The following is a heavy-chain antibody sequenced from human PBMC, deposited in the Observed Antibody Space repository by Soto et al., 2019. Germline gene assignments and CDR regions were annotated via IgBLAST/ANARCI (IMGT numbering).Heavy chain of an antibody. CDR3: ARYRMGTRSYYYGMDV. J-gene: IGHJ6*02. Sequence: SETLSLTCPLSGGSISSYYWSCIRQPPGKGLEWIGYIYYSGSTNYTPTLKSRVTISVDTSKYQFSLKLSSVTAADTSVYSCARYRMGTRSYYYGMDVWGQGTTVTVSS. V-gene: IGHV4-59*01. CDR1: GGSISSYY. CDR2: IYYSGST. D-gene: IGHD1-1*01.